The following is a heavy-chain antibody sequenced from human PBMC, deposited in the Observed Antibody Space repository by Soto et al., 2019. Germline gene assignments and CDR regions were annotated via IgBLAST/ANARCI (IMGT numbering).Heavy chain of an antibody. CDR2: IWYDGSNK. Sequence: GGSLRLSCAASGFTFSSYGMHWVRQAPGKGLEWVAVIWYDGSNKYYADSVKGRFTISRDNSKNTLYLQMNSLRAEDTAVYYCARSRLQEHEWIQLWLLEYYYGMDVWGQGTTVTVSS. V-gene: IGHV3-33*01. D-gene: IGHD5-18*01. J-gene: IGHJ6*02. CDR1: GFTFSSYG. CDR3: ARSRLQEHEWIQLWLLEYYYGMDV.